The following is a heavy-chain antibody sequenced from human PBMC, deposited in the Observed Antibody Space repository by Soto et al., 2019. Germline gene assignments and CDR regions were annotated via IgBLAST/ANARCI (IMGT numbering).Heavy chain of an antibody. CDR2: ISAYNGNT. CDR3: ARGLAVAGTGGWFDP. D-gene: IGHD6-19*01. Sequence: GASVKVSCKASGYTFTSYGISWVRQAPGQGLEWMGWISAYNGNTNYAQKLQGRVTMTTDTSTSTAYMELRSLRSDDTAVYYCARGLAVAGTGGWFDPWGQAPLVTVSS. J-gene: IGHJ5*02. CDR1: GYTFTSYG. V-gene: IGHV1-18*01.